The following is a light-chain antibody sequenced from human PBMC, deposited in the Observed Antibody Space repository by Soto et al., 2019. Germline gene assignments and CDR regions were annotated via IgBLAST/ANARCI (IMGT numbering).Light chain of an antibody. CDR3: QQYYSTLFT. CDR2: WAS. CDR1: QSVLYSSNNKNY. V-gene: IGKV4-1*01. Sequence: DIVMTQSPDSLAVSLGERATINCKSSQSVLYSSNNKNYLAWYQQKPGQPPKLLIYWASTRESGVPDRFSGSGSGTDFTLTISSLQAEDVAVYYCQQYYSTLFTFGGGTKEEIK. J-gene: IGKJ4*01.